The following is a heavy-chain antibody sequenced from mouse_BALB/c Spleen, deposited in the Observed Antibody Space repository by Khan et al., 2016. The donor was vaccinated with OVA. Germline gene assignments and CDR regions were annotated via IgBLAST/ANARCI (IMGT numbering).Heavy chain of an antibody. V-gene: IGHV1S136*01. Sequence: EVQLQESGPELVKPGASVKMSCKASGYTFTSYVMHWVKQKPRQGLEWIGYISPNSDGSKYNEKFRGKATLTSDKSSSTAYMELSSLTSEDSAVYYGLRSLCYYGSAYEGFAYWGQGTLVTVSA. CDR1: GYTFTSYV. D-gene: IGHD1-1*01. J-gene: IGHJ3*01. CDR3: LRSLCYYGSAYEGFAY. CDR2: ISPNSDGS.